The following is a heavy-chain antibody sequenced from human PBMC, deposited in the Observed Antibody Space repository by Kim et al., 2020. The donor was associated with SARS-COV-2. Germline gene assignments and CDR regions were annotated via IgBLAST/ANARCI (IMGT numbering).Heavy chain of an antibody. Sequence: DSVKGRFTISRDNSKNTLYLQMNSLRAEDTAVYYCAKGPYYFGSGSYYTFWGQGTLVTVSS. J-gene: IGHJ4*02. V-gene: IGHV3-23*01. CDR3: AKGPYYFGSGSYYTF. D-gene: IGHD3-10*01.